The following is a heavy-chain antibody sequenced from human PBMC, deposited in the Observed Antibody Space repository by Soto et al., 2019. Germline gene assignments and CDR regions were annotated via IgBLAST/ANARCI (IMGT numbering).Heavy chain of an antibody. V-gene: IGHV4-59*01. CDR1: GASITDSY. J-gene: IGHJ1*01. CDR3: ARGDSDLAVSEAAY. CDR2: IYFSGVA. Sequence: QMQMQESGPRLVKPSETLSLTCTVSGASITDSYWRWIRQPPEKGLEWIGYIYFSGVATYNPSLKRRATMSRDTSKNEFSLKLTSVTAADTAIYYCARGDSDLAVSEAAYWGQGTLVTVSS. D-gene: IGHD2-15*01.